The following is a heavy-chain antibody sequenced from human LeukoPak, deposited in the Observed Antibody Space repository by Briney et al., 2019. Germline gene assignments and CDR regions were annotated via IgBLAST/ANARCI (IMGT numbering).Heavy chain of an antibody. J-gene: IGHJ4*02. CDR2: IYYSGST. CDR3: ARDHTAMAFDY. CDR1: GGSIRGYC. D-gene: IGHD5-18*01. Sequence: SETLSLTCTVSGGSIRGYCWSWIRQPPGKGLEWIGYIYYSGSTNYNPSLKSRVAISVDTSKNQFSLKLNSVTAADTAVYFCARDHTAMAFDYWGQGTLVTVSS. V-gene: IGHV4-59*12.